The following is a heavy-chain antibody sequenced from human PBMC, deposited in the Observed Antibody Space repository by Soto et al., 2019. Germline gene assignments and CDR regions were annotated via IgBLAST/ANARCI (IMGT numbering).Heavy chain of an antibody. J-gene: IGHJ3*02. Sequence: ASVKVSCKASGYTFTSYGISWVRQAPGQGLEWMGWISAYNGNTNYAQKLQGRVTMTTDTSTSTAYMELRNLRSDDTAVYYCARAYYYYDSSSGAFDIWGQGTMVTVSS. CDR3: ARAYYYYDSSSGAFDI. D-gene: IGHD3-22*01. CDR1: GYTFTSYG. V-gene: IGHV1-18*01. CDR2: ISAYNGNT.